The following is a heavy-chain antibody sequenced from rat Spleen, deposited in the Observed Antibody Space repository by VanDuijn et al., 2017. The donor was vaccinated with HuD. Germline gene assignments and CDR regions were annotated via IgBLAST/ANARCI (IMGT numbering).Heavy chain of an antibody. CDR1: GFTFSTAW. J-gene: IGHJ2*01. CDR3: TRENWVFDY. V-gene: IGHV6-6*01. CDR2: IKAKSNNYAT. Sequence: EVQVLESGGGLVQPGNSLKLSCATSGFTFSTAWMYWYRQFPEKRLEWVARIKAKSNNYATDYTESVKGRFTISRDDSKSSIYLQMNSLRSEDTATDYCTRENWVFDYWGQGVMVTVSS. D-gene: IGHD5-1*01.